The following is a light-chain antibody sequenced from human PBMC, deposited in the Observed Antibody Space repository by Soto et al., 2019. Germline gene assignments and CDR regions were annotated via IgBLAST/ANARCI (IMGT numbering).Light chain of an antibody. J-gene: IGKJ5*01. CDR1: QSVSSY. CDR3: QQRSSWIT. V-gene: IGKV3-11*01. CDR2: DAS. Sequence: IVLTHSPATLSLWPGETAILSCRASQSVSSYLSWYQQKPGQAPRLLIYDASSRAPGVPARFSGSGSGTDFTLTISSLEPEDFALYYCQQRSSWITFDQGTRLEIE.